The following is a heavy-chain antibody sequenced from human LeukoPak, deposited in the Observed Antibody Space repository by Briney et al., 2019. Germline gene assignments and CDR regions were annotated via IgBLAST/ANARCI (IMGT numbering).Heavy chain of an antibody. D-gene: IGHD1-26*01. V-gene: IGHV3-53*01. J-gene: IGHJ4*02. Sequence: GGSLRLSCAASGFTVSSNYMSWVRQAPGKGLEWVSVIYTGGNTYYADSVKGRFTISRDNSKNTLYLQMNSLRAEDTAVYYCARVIVGAVFDYWGQGTLVTVSS. CDR3: ARVIVGAVFDY. CDR2: IYTGGNT. CDR1: GFTVSSNY.